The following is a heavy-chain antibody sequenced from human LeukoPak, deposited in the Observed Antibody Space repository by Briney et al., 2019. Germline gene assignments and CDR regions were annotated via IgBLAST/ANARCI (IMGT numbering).Heavy chain of an antibody. Sequence: GGSLRLSCAASGFTFSSYWMSWVRQAPGKGLEWVANIKQDGSEKYYVDSVKGRFHISRDNAKNSLYLQMNSLRAEDTAVYYCAGSAAGSFAWFDPWGQGTLVTVSS. CDR3: AGSAAGSFAWFDP. V-gene: IGHV3-7*02. CDR1: GFTFSSYW. CDR2: IKQDGSEK. D-gene: IGHD6-13*01. J-gene: IGHJ5*02.